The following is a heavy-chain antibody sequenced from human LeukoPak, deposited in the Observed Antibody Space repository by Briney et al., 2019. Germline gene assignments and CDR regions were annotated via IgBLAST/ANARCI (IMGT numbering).Heavy chain of an antibody. CDR2: VHYSGST. CDR1: DDSFTDYF. J-gene: IGHJ4*02. V-gene: IGHV4-59*08. D-gene: IGHD3-22*01. Sequence: SETLSLTCTVSDDSFTDYFWSWIRQPPGKGLEWVAHVHYSGSTKSSPSLRSRVTTSVDTSKKQFSLKLSSVTAADAAVYYCARHDNRGFYSLFYWGRGTLVTVSS. CDR3: ARHDNRGFYSLFY.